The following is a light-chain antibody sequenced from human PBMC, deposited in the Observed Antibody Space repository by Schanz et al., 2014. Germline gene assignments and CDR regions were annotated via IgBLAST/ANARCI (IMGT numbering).Light chain of an antibody. CDR3: QQYGLSPL. J-gene: IGKJ4*01. CDR1: QTVSSN. V-gene: IGKV3-15*01. Sequence: EIVMTQSPATLSVSPGEGATLSCRASQTVSSNLAWYQQQPGQAPRLLIYGASTRATGIPDRFGASGSGTDFTLTISSLQSEDFAVYYCQQYGLSPLFGGGTKVEIK. CDR2: GAS.